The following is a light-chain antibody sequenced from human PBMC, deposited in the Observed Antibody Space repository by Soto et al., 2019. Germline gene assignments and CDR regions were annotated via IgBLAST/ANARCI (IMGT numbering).Light chain of an antibody. Sequence: EIVLTQSPATLSVSLGDSATLSCRAGQRVSLSLAWYQMRPGQPPRLLIYGASTRATDIPARFRGTGSGTDFTLTISSLQSEDFAVYFCQQYHIWPSWTFGQGTKVDIK. CDR1: QRVSLS. V-gene: IGKV3-15*01. J-gene: IGKJ1*01. CDR2: GAS. CDR3: QQYHIWPSWT.